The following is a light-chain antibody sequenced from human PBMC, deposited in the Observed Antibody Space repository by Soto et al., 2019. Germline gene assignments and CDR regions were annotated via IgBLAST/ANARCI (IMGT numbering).Light chain of an antibody. CDR3: QQYDNLPLT. CDR1: QDISNY. V-gene: IGKV1-33*01. Sequence: DIQMTPSPSSLSASVGDRVTITCQASQDISNYLNWYQQKPGKAPKLLIYDASNLETGVPSRFSESGSGTHFTFTISSLQPEDIATYYCQQYDNLPLTFGGGPKVEIK. J-gene: IGKJ4*01. CDR2: DAS.